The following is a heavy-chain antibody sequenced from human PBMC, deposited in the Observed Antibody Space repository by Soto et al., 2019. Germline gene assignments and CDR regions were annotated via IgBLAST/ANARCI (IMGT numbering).Heavy chain of an antibody. CDR3: AKDGDFWSGYYDY. D-gene: IGHD3-3*01. CDR2: ISGSGGST. Sequence: EVQLLESGGGLVQPGGSLRLSCAASGFTFSSYAMSWVRQAPGKGREWVSAISGSGGSTYYADSVKGRFTISRDNSKKTLYLQMNSLRAEDTAVYYCAKDGDFWSGYYDYWGQGTLVTVSS. V-gene: IGHV3-23*01. J-gene: IGHJ4*02. CDR1: GFTFSSYA.